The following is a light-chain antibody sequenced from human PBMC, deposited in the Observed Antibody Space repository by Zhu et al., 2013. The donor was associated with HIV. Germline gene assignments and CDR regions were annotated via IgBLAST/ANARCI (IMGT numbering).Light chain of an antibody. Sequence: DIRMTQSPSTLSASVGDRVTITCRASQSISIWLAWYQQKPGKAPKLLIYKASTLESGVPSRFSGSGSGTEFTLTISSLQPDDFATYFCQQYNSYSPTFGQGTKLEIK. CDR1: QSISIW. CDR3: QQYNSYSPT. V-gene: IGKV1-5*03. J-gene: IGKJ2*01. CDR2: KAS.